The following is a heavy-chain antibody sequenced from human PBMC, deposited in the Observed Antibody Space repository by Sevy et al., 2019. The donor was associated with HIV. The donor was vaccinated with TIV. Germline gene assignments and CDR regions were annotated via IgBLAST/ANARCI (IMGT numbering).Heavy chain of an antibody. Sequence: GGSLRLSCVASGFTLNSYWMSWVRQAPGKGLEWVANIKQDGSVRYYVDTVKGRFTISRDNARNLVYLQMNSLRVEETALYYCVRAIAADGSFWVQGTLVTVSS. CDR3: VRAIAADGSF. J-gene: IGHJ4*02. D-gene: IGHD6-13*01. CDR1: GFTLNSYW. CDR2: IKQDGSVR. V-gene: IGHV3-7*01.